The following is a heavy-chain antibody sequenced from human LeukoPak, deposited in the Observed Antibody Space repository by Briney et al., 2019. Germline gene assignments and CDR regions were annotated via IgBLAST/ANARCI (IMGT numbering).Heavy chain of an antibody. V-gene: IGHV3-21*04. D-gene: IGHD1-26*01. CDR1: GFTFSSYN. CDR3: AKDSNSGSYYMDV. CDR2: ISRSSSYI. J-gene: IGHJ6*03. Sequence: GGSLRLSCAASGFTFSSYNMNWVRQAPGKGLEWVSSISRSSSYIYYADSVKGRFTISRDNSKNSLYLQMNSLRTEDTALYYCAKDSNSGSYYMDVWGKGTTVTVSS.